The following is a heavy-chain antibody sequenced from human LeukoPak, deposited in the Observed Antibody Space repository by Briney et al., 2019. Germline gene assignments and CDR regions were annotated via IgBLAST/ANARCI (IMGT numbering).Heavy chain of an antibody. J-gene: IGHJ6*03. Sequence: PSETLSLTCAVYGGSFSGYYWSWIRQPPGKGLEWIGEINHSGSTNYNPSLKSRVTISVDTSKNQFSLKLSSVTAADTAVYYCARGVGGYYYGSGSYYGQKGYYYMDVWGKGTTVTVSS. V-gene: IGHV4-34*01. CDR2: INHSGST. CDR3: ARGVGGYYYGSGSYYGQKGYYYMDV. CDR1: GGSFSGYY. D-gene: IGHD3-10*01.